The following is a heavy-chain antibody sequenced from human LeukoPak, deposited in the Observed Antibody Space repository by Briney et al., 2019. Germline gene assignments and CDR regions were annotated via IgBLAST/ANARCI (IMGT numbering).Heavy chain of an antibody. CDR1: GGSITSYY. CDR2: IYHDGKS. Sequence: SETLSLTCTVSGGSITSYYWTWLRQSAGKGLEWIGRIYHDGKSDYNLSLKSRVTMSVDTSKNQFSLKLSSVTAADTAVYYCARGDNDYGDYEYFQHWGQGTLVTVSS. J-gene: IGHJ1*01. CDR3: ARGDNDYGDYEYFQH. V-gene: IGHV4-4*07. D-gene: IGHD4-17*01.